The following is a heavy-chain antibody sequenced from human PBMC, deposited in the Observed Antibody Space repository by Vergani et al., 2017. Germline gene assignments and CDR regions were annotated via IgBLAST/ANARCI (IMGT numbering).Heavy chain of an antibody. J-gene: IGHJ2*01. CDR1: GGSFSGYY. D-gene: IGHD3-10*01. CDR3: ARLLPYRSKVWFGGIRRYWYFDL. CDR2: INHSGST. V-gene: IGHV4-34*01. Sequence: QVQLQQWGAGLLKPSETLSLTCAVYGGSFSGYYWSWIRQPPGKGLEWIGEINHSGSTNYNPSLKSRVTISVDTSKNQFSPKLSSVTAADTAVYYCARLLPYRSKVWFGGIRRYWYFDLWGRGTLVTVSS.